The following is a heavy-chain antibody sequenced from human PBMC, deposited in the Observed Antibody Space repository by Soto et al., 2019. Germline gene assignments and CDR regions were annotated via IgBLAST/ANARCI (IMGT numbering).Heavy chain of an antibody. CDR3: ARDFFAQETTAVTSRFDP. CDR1: GGTFSSYA. D-gene: IGHD4-17*01. J-gene: IGHJ5*02. Sequence: VASVKVSCKASGGTFSSYAISWVRQAPGQGLEWMGGIIPIFGTANYAQKFQGRVTITADESTSTAYMELSSLGSEDTAVYYCARDFFAQETTAVTSRFDPWGQGTLVTVSS. V-gene: IGHV1-69*13. CDR2: IIPIFGTA.